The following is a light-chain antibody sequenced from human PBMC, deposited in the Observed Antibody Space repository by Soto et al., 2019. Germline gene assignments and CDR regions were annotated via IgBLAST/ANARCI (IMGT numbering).Light chain of an antibody. CDR3: QQYGLWPTYT. Sequence: IVMTQSPATLSVSAGERATLPXRASQSFSINLAWYQQKPVQPHPXLXYXASTRAAGVTARLGGSGSGTGFTLTISGLQSEGFALYYRQQYGLWPTYTFGQGTKV. V-gene: IGKV3-15*01. J-gene: IGKJ2*01. CDR1: QSFSIN. CDR2: XAS.